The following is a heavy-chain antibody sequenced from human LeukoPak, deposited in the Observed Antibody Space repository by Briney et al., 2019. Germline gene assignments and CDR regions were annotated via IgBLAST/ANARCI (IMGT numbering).Heavy chain of an antibody. J-gene: IGHJ4*02. CDR3: ARPRILGYGGNSPLRGTFYYFDY. CDR2: IYPCDSDT. CDR1: EYSLTNYW. Sequence: GESLRISCKGSEYSLTNYWIGGARQWPGTGLHWMGIIYPCDSDTRYSASCQGHDTFSADKSPSTAYLQWSSLQASDTAMYYCARPRILGYGGNSPLRGTFYYFDYWVERTLVTVSS. V-gene: IGHV5-51*01. D-gene: IGHD4-23*01.